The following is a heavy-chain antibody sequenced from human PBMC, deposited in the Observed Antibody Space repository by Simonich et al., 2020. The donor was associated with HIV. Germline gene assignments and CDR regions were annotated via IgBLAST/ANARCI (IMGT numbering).Heavy chain of an antibody. Sequence: EVQLVESGGGLVKPGGSLRVSCAASGFTFGSSWMAWVRQAPGKGLEWVANIHPDGRENSYVDSVRGRFTLSRDNAKNSLFLQMNSLRAEDTAVYFCARDPFYGAFDVWGQGTMVTVSS. CDR1: GFTFGSSW. J-gene: IGHJ3*01. V-gene: IGHV3-7*01. CDR3: ARDPFYGAFDV. D-gene: IGHD3-10*01. CDR2: IHPDGREN.